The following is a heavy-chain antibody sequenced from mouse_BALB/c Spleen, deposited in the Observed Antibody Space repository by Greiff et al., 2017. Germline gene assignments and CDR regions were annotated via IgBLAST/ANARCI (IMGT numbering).Heavy chain of an antibody. D-gene: IGHD1-1*01. V-gene: IGHV7-3*02. Sequence: VQPKESGGGLVQPGGSLRLSCATSGFTFTDYYMSWVRQPPGKALEWLGFIRNKANGYTTEYSASVKGRFTISRDNSQSILYLQMNTLRAEDSATYYCARVYSYYFDYWGQGTTLTVSS. J-gene: IGHJ2*01. CDR1: GFTFTDYY. CDR3: ARVYSYYFDY. CDR2: IRNKANGYTT.